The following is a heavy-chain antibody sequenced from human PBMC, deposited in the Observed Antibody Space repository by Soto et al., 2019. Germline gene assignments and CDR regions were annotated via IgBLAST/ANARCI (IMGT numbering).Heavy chain of an antibody. CDR1: GFTFSSYA. V-gene: IGHV3-23*01. CDR2: ISGSGGST. D-gene: IGHD5-12*01. J-gene: IGHJ4*02. Sequence: GGSLRLSCAASGFTFSSYAMSWVRQAPGKGLEWVSAISGSGGSTYYADSVKGRFTISRDNSKNTLYLQMNSLRAEDTAVYYCAKDSPLEMATIKWYFDYWGQGTLVTVSS. CDR3: AKDSPLEMATIKWYFDY.